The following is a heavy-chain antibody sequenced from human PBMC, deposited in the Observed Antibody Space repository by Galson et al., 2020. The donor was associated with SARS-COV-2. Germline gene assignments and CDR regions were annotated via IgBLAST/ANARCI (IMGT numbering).Heavy chain of an antibody. D-gene: IGHD6-6*01. J-gene: IGHJ6*02. CDR1: GFTFSSYS. Sequence: GESLKISCAASGFTFSSYSMNWVRQAPGKGLEWVSSISSSSSYIYYADSVKGRFTISRDNAKNSLYLQMNSLRAEDTAVYYCASAWDSSSFPYYYYGMDVWGQGTTVTVSS. V-gene: IGHV3-21*01. CDR2: ISSSSSYI. CDR3: ASAWDSSSFPYYYYGMDV.